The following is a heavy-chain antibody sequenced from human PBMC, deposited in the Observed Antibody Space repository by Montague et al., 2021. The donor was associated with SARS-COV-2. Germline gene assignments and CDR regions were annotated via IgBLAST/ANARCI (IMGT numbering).Heavy chain of an antibody. CDR1: GGTISSDY. V-gene: IGHV4-59*01. CDR2: MSYSGSA. Sequence: SETLSLTCTVSGGTISSDYWSWIRQSPGKGLEWIGYMSYSGSATYNPSLESRVAISRDTSKNQFSLTLVPATAADTAIYYCARTSDPSNFDSTGYYGAFDFWGQGTTVIVSS. J-gene: IGHJ3*01. CDR3: ARTSDPSNFDSTGYYGAFDF. D-gene: IGHD3-22*01.